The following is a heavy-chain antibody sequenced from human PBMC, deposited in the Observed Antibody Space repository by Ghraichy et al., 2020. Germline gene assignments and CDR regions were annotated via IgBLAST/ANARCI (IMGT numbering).Heavy chain of an antibody. V-gene: IGHV4-34*01. CDR2: INHSGST. Sequence: SETLSLTCAVYGGSFSGYYWSWIRQPQGKGLEWIGEINHSGSTNYNPSLKSRVTISVDTSKNQFSLKLSSVTAADTAVYYCARGTVTTVSFVYWGQGTLVTVSS. CDR1: GGSFSGYY. CDR3: ARGTVTTVSFVY. J-gene: IGHJ4*02. D-gene: IGHD4-11*01.